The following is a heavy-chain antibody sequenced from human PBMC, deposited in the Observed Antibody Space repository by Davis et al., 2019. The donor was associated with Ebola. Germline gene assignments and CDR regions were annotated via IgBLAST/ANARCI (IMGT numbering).Heavy chain of an antibody. CDR3: ARAICGGDCYSGRYSFDY. CDR1: GGSFSSSSYY. V-gene: IGHV4-39*07. CDR2: IYYSGST. J-gene: IGHJ4*02. D-gene: IGHD2-21*01. Sequence: PSETLSLTCTVSGGSFSSSSYYWGWIRQPPGKGLEWIGSIYYSGSTYYNPSLKSRVTISVDTSKNQFSLRLDSVTAADTAVYYCARAICGGDCYSGRYSFDYWGQGTLATVSS.